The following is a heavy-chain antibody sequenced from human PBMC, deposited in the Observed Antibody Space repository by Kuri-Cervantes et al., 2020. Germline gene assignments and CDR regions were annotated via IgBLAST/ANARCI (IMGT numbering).Heavy chain of an antibody. J-gene: IGHJ2*01. Sequence: GESLKISCAASGFTFSSYAMSWVRQAPGKGLEWVSAISGSGGSTYYADSVKGRFTVSRDNSKNTLYLEMNNLRAEDTALYYCAKEKGGNYWYFDLWGRGTLVTVSS. V-gene: IGHV3-23*01. CDR3: AKEKGGNYWYFDL. CDR1: GFTFSSYA. CDR2: ISGSGGST. D-gene: IGHD3-16*01.